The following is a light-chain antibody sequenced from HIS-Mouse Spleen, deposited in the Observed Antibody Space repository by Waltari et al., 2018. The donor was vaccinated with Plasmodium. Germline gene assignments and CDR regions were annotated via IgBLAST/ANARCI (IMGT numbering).Light chain of an antibody. CDR3: QQYNNWSFT. CDR1: QSVSSN. CDR2: GAS. Sequence: EIVMTQSPATLSVSPGVRATLSCRASQSVSSNLAWYQHKPGQAPRLLIYGASTRATGIPARFSGSGSGTEFTLTISSLQSEDFAVYYCQQYNNWSFTFGPGTKVDIK. V-gene: IGKV3-15*01. J-gene: IGKJ3*01.